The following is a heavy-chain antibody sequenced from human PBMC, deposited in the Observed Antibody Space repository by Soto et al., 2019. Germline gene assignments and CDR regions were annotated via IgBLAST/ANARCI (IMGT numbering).Heavy chain of an antibody. Sequence: QLQLQESGSGLVKPSQTLSLTCAVSGGSISSGGYSWSWIRQPPGKGLEWIGYIYHSGSTYYNPALKRRVTRAGDRSKNQFALKLTSVTAADTAVYYCARVPGPWGQGTLGTVSS. D-gene: IGHD3-10*01. J-gene: IGHJ5*02. CDR2: IYHSGST. CDR3: ARVPGP. CDR1: GGSISSGGYS. V-gene: IGHV4-30-2*01.